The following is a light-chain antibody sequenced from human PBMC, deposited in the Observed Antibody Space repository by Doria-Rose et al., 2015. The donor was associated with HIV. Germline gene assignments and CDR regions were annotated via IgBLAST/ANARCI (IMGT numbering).Light chain of an antibody. CDR2: DGS. J-gene: IGKJ1*01. CDR3: HQYGTSWT. Sequence: EIVMTQSPGTLSMSPGERATLYCRASQSLSRTYLDWYQQKPGQAPSLLIYDGSTRATGIPDRFSVSGSGTDFTLTINRLEPEDFALYYCHQYGTSWTFGQGTKVEI. CDR1: QSLSRTY. V-gene: IGKV3-20*01.